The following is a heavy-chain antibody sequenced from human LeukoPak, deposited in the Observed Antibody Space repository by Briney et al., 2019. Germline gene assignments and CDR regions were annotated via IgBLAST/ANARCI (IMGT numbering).Heavy chain of an antibody. CDR2: ISWNSGSI. Sequence: TGGSLRLSCAASGFTFDDCAMHWVRQAPGKGLEWVSGISWNSGSIGYADSVKGRFTISRDNAKNSLYLQMNSLRAEDMALYYCAKDVSSSWYYFDYWGQGTLVTVSS. J-gene: IGHJ4*02. CDR3: AKDVSSSWYYFDY. CDR1: GFTFDDCA. V-gene: IGHV3-9*03. D-gene: IGHD6-13*01.